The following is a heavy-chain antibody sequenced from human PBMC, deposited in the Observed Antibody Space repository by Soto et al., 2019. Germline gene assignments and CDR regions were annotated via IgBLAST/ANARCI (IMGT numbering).Heavy chain of an antibody. J-gene: IGHJ3*01. V-gene: IGHV3-21*01. CDR2: ISSGSDYI. CDR1: GFTFSSYS. CDR3: ARSPVGDAFNV. Sequence: PGGSLRLSCAASGFTFSSYSMNWVRQAPGKGLEWVSSISSGSDYIFYADSVKGRLTISRDNAKNSLFLQMNSLTAEDTAVYYCARSPVGDAFNVWGQGTVVTVS.